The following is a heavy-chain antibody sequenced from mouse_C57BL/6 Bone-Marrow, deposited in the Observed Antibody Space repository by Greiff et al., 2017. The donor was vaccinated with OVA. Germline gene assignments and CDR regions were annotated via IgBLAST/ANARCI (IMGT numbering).Heavy chain of an antibody. CDR3: ASLGRYAMDY. J-gene: IGHJ4*01. Sequence: VQLQQSGPGLVKPSQSLSLTCSVTGYSITSGYYWNWIRQFPGNKLEWMGYISYDGSNNYNPSLKNRISITRDTSKNQFFLKLNSVTTEDTATYYCASLGRYAMDYWGQGTSVTVSS. D-gene: IGHD4-1*01. V-gene: IGHV3-6*01. CDR1: GYSITSGYY. CDR2: ISYDGSN.